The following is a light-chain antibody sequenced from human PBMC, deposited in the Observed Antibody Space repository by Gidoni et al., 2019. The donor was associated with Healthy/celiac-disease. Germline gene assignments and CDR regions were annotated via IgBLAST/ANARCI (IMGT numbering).Light chain of an antibody. CDR1: QDISNY. CDR3: QQYAF. Sequence: DIQMTQSPSSLSASVGDRVTITCQASQDISNYLNWYQQKPGKAPKLLIYDASNLETGVPSRFSGSGSGTDFTFTISSLQPEDIETYYCQQYAFFGPGTKVDIK. CDR2: DAS. J-gene: IGKJ3*01. V-gene: IGKV1-33*01.